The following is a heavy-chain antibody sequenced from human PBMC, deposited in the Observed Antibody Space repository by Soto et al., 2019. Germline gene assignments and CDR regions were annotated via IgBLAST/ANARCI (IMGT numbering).Heavy chain of an antibody. V-gene: IGHV4-4*02. D-gene: IGHD3-3*01. Sequence: SETLSLTCAVSGGTISSSNVWSWVRQPPGEGLEWLGEIYLRGSNTSNPSHWSRVTLSVHTSEKQSSPWLSSVSAAATAVYYCAREHTSGRPDFWSGHRYYYGMDVWGQGXTVTVYS. J-gene: IGHJ6*02. CDR3: AREHTSGRPDFWSGHRYYYGMDV. CDR2: IYLRGSN. CDR1: GGTISSSNV.